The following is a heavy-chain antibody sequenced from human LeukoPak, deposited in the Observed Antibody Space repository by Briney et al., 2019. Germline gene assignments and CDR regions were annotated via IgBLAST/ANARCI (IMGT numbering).Heavy chain of an antibody. Sequence: PGGALRLSCAASGFTFSSYAMSWVRQAPGKGLEWVSAISGSGGSTYYADSVKGRFTISRDNANNSVYLQMNNLRAEDTAVYYCAAVIDYWGQGTLATVSS. CDR2: ISGSGGST. V-gene: IGHV3-23*01. CDR3: AAVIDY. J-gene: IGHJ4*02. CDR1: GFTFSSYA.